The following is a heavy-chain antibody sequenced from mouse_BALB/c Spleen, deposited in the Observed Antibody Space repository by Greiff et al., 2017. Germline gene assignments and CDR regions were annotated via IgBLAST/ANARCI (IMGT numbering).Heavy chain of an antibody. Sequence: DVHLVESGGGLVQPGGSLKLSCAASGFTFSSYTMSWVRQTPEKRLEWVAYISNGGGSTYYPDTVKGRFTISRDNAKNTLYLQMSSLKSEDTAMYYCARHGGGQAWFAYWGQGTLVTVSA. D-gene: IGHD1-1*02. CDR2: ISNGGGST. CDR3: ARHGGGQAWFAY. CDR1: GFTFSSYT. V-gene: IGHV5-12-2*01. J-gene: IGHJ3*01.